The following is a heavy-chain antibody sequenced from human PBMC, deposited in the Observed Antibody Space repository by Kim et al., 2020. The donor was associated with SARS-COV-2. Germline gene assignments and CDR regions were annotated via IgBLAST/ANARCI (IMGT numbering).Heavy chain of an antibody. D-gene: IGHD2-15*01. CDR2: INHIGST. J-gene: IGHJ4*02. CDR3: AKHDARYCSGGNCWYFDY. CDR1: GGSFSDYY. V-gene: IGHV4-34*01. Sequence: SETLSLTCAVYGGSFSDYYWTWIRQPPGKGLEWIGEINHIGSTKHNPSLKSRVTMSVDTSKNQLSLKLNFVTAADTAVYYCAKHDARYCSGGNCWYFDYWGQGTLVTVSS.